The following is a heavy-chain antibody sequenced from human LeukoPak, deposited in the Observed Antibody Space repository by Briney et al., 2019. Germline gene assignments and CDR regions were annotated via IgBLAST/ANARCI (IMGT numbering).Heavy chain of an antibody. J-gene: IGHJ4*02. V-gene: IGHV1-8*02. CDR3: ARTPPKGDIDY. D-gene: IGHD2-21*02. CDR2: MSASSANT. Sequence: ASTNVSCKTSRNTITNYNINRVRKATGQRLTWLGWMSASSANTGYAQKFQGRVSMSRATSISTAYLELTSLTFDDTAVYYCARTPPKGDIDYRGQGTLVTVSS. CDR1: RNTITNYN.